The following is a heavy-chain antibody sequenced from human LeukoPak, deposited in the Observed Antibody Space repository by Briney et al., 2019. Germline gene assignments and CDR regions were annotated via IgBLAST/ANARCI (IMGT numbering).Heavy chain of an antibody. V-gene: IGHV1-58*02. D-gene: IGHD4-17*01. J-gene: IGHJ3*02. CDR2: IVVGSGNT. CDR1: GFTFTSSA. CDR3: AAGRPDYYGDVSAFDI. Sequence: SVKVSCKASGFTFTSSAMQWARQARGQRLEWIGWIVVGSGNTNYAQKFQERVTITRDMSTSTAYMELSSLRSEDTAVYYCAAGRPDYYGDVSAFDIWGQGTMVTVSS.